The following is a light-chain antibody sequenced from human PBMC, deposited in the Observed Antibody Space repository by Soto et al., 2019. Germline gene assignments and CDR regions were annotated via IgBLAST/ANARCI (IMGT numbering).Light chain of an antibody. Sequence: QSVLTQPPSVSAAPGQKVTISCSGSSSNIGNNYVSWYQQLPGTAPKLLIYDNNKRPSGVSNRFSGSKSGNTASLTISGLQAEDEADYYCSSYTSSNTLIFGGGTKVTVL. CDR3: SSYTSSNTLI. CDR2: DNN. CDR1: SSNIGNNY. V-gene: IGLV1-51*01. J-gene: IGLJ2*01.